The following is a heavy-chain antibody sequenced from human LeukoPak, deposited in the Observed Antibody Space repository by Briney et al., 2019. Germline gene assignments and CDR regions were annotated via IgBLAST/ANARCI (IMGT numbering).Heavy chain of an antibody. D-gene: IGHD1-26*01. CDR3: AKHLRATNTYIFFGLDV. J-gene: IGHJ6*02. CDR1: GFTFKDYG. V-gene: IGHV3-20*03. CDR2: INWNGGGT. Sequence: GGSLRLSFAAPGFTFKDYGMHWVRQPPGKGLEWVSGINWNGGGTDYADSVKGRFTISRDNAKNSLYLQMTSLRPEDTALYYCAKHLRATNTYIFFGLDVWGQGTTVTVSS.